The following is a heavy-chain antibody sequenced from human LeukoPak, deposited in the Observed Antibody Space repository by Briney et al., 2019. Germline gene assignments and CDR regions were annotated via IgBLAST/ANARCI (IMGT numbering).Heavy chain of an antibody. CDR2: ISSSSSYI. CDR3: ASKDAFDV. CDR1: GFTLRSYT. Sequence: GGSLRLSCAASGFTLRSYTVNWVRQAPGKGLEWVSSISSSSSYIYYADSVKGRFTISRDNAKNSLYLQMNSLRAEDTAVYYCASKDAFDVWGQGTMVTVSS. J-gene: IGHJ3*01. V-gene: IGHV3-21*01.